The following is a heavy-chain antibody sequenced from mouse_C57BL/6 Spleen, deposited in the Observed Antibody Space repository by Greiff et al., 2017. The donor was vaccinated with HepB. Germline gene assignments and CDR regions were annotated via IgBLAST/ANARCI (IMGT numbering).Heavy chain of an antibody. D-gene: IGHD4-1*01. CDR3: AKLGRVAY. V-gene: IGHV1-50*01. CDR2: IDPSDSYT. Sequence: QVQLQQPGAELVKPGASVKLSCKASGYTFTSYWMQWVKQRPGQGLEWIGKIDPSDSYTNYNQKFKGKATLTIDTSSSTAYMQISSLTSEDSAVYYCAKLGRVAYWGQGTLVTVSA. J-gene: IGHJ3*01. CDR1: GYTFTSYW.